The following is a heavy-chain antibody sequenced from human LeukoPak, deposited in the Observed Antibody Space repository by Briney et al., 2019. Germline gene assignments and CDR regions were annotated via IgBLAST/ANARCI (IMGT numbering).Heavy chain of an antibody. CDR2: IYYSGST. V-gene: IGHV4-39*07. Sequence: SETLSLTCTVSGGSISSSSYYWGWIRQPPGKGLEWIGSIYYSGSTYYNPSLKSRVTMSVDTSKNQFSLKLSSVTAADTAVYYCARVPYFAGAYSYMDVWGRGTTVTISS. D-gene: IGHD2/OR15-2a*01. J-gene: IGHJ6*03. CDR3: ARVPYFAGAYSYMDV. CDR1: GGSISSSSYY.